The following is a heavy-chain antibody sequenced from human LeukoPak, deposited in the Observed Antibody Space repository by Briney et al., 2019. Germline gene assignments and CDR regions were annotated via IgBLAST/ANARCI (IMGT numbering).Heavy chain of an antibody. CDR1: GFTFSSYS. J-gene: IGHJ4*02. D-gene: IGHD3-22*01. Sequence: GGSLRLSCAASGFTFSSYSMNWVRQAPGKGLEWVSYISSSSSYIYYADSVKGRFTISRDNAKNSLYLQMNSLRAEDTAVYYCAGNSGYLGVEDYWGQGTLVTVSS. V-gene: IGHV3-21*05. CDR3: AGNSGYLGVEDY. CDR2: ISSSSSYI.